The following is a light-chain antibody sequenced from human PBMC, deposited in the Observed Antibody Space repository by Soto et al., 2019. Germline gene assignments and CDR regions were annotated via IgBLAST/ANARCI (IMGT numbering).Light chain of an antibody. Sequence: EIVLTQSPGTVSLSPGERATLSCRASQSVTSSYLAWYQQKPGQAPRLLIYGVSSRATGIPDRFSGSGAGTDFTLTISSLEPEDFAVYYCQQRTDRPPWTFGQGTKVDIK. J-gene: IGKJ1*01. CDR2: GVS. V-gene: IGKV3D-20*02. CDR3: QQRTDRPPWT. CDR1: QSVTSSY.